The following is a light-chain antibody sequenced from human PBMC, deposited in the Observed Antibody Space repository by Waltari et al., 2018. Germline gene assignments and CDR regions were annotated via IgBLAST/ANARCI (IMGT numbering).Light chain of an antibody. CDR1: QSVGTN. CDR2: GAS. Sequence: EIVMTQSPATLSVSPGERATLSCRASQSVGTNLAWYQQKPGQAPRLLIYGASTRATGIPARFSGSGSGTEFTLTIGSLQSEDFAVYYCQQFNNWPSWTFGQGTKVGIK. V-gene: IGKV3-15*01. J-gene: IGKJ1*01. CDR3: QQFNNWPSWT.